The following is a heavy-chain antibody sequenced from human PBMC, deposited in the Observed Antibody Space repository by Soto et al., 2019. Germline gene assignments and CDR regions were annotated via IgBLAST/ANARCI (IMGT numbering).Heavy chain of an antibody. D-gene: IGHD5-12*01. CDR1: GFTFSDRY. J-gene: IGHJ4*02. CDR3: VRGYSGSDY. V-gene: IGHV3-72*01. CDR2: SRNKANSYTT. Sequence: EVQLVESGGGLVPPGGSLRLSCEVSGFTFSDRYMDWVRQVPGRGLEWVGRSRNKANSYTTEYATSVKGRFTVSRDDSKNLFFLQMNSLKTEDTAVYYCVRGYSGSDYWGQGALVTVAS.